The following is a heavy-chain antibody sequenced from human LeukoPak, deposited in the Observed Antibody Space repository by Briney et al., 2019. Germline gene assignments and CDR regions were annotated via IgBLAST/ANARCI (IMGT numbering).Heavy chain of an antibody. CDR2: IKTDGSIT. CDR3: ARVDGDSTVVTPEWYFDL. D-gene: IGHD4-23*01. CDR1: GFSFSVFW. V-gene: IGHV3-74*01. J-gene: IGHJ2*01. Sequence: GGSLRLSCAASGFSFSVFWMHWVRQAPGKGPVWVSRIKTDGSITNYADSVKGRFTISRDNAKNSLYLQMNSLRAEDTAVYYCARVDGDSTVVTPEWYFDLWGRGTLVTVSS.